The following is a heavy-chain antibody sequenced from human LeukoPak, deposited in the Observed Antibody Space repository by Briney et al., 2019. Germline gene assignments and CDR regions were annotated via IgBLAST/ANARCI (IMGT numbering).Heavy chain of an antibody. CDR1: GFTFSGYS. V-gene: IGHV3-23*01. D-gene: IGHD6-19*01. J-gene: IGHJ5*02. CDR3: AKVGVAGGYYWFDP. Sequence: GGSLILYCAASGFTFSGYSMSWVRQAPGQGPEWVSTISGSGDATYYADPVKGRFTISRDNSKNTLYVQMNSLRAEDTAVYYCAKVGVAGGYYWFDPWGQGTLVTVSS. CDR2: ISGSGDAT.